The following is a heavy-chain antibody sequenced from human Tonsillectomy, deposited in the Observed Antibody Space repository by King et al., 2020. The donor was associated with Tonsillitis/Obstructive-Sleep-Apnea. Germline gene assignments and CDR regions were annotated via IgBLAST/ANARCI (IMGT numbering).Heavy chain of an antibody. D-gene: IGHD1-26*01. V-gene: IGHV3-30*18. Sequence: VQLVESGGGVVQPGRSLRLSCAASGFTFSSYGMHWVRQAPGKGLEWVAVISYDGSNKYYAYSVKGRFTISRDNSKNTLYLQMNSLRAEDTAVYYCAKVPSGSYPSFDYWGQGTLVTVSS. CDR2: ISYDGSNK. CDR3: AKVPSGSYPSFDY. J-gene: IGHJ4*02. CDR1: GFTFSSYG.